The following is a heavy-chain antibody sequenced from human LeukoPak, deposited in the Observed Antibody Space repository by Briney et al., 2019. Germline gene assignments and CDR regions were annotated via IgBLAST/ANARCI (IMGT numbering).Heavy chain of an antibody. J-gene: IGHJ3*02. CDR3: ARGYSSVWYFDAFDI. CDR2: INIDGSSS. Sequence: PGRSLRLSCAASGFTFSSYGMHWVRQAPGKGLVWVSRINIDGSSSTYADSVKGRFTISRDNAQNTLYLQMNSLRAEDTAVYYCARGYSSVWYFDAFDIWGQGTMVTVSS. V-gene: IGHV3-74*01. CDR1: GFTFSSYG. D-gene: IGHD6-19*01.